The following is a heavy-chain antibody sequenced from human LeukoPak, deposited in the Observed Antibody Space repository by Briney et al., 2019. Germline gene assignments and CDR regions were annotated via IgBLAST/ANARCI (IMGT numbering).Heavy chain of an antibody. CDR1: GFTFSSYA. J-gene: IGHJ5*02. D-gene: IGHD5-12*01. CDR3: AKALYSGYDTRLWGDNWFDP. CDR2: ISGSGGST. V-gene: IGHV3-23*01. Sequence: GGSLRLSCAASGFTFSSYAMSWVRQAPGKGLEWVSAISGSGGSTYYADSVKGRFTISRDNSKNTLYLQMNSLRAEDTAVYYCAKALYSGYDTRLWGDNWFDPWGQGTLVTVSS.